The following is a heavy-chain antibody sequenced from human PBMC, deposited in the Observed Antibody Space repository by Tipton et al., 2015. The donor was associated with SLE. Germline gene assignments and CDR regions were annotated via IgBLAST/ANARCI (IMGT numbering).Heavy chain of an antibody. Sequence: TLSLTCTVSGGSISSSSYYWGWIRQPPGKGLEWIGSIYYSGSTYYNPSRKSRVAISVDTSKNQFSLKLSSVTAADTAVYYCARHMELRFLEWLPLGMDVWGQGTTVTVSS. J-gene: IGHJ6*02. D-gene: IGHD3-3*01. CDR3: ARHMELRFLEWLPLGMDV. CDR2: IYYSGST. CDR1: GGSISSSSYY. V-gene: IGHV4-39*07.